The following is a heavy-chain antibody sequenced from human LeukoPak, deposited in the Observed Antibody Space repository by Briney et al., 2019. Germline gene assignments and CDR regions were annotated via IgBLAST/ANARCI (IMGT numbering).Heavy chain of an antibody. CDR2: IFYSGST. J-gene: IGHJ3*02. Sequence: PSETLSLTCTVSGGSISSGGYYWSWIRQHPGKGLEWIGYIFYSGSTYHNPSLKSRLTISVDTSKNQFSLKLSSVTAADTAVYYCATGDAGGAFDIWGQGTMVTVSS. V-gene: IGHV4-31*03. D-gene: IGHD2-21*01. CDR1: GGSISSGGYY. CDR3: ATGDAGGAFDI.